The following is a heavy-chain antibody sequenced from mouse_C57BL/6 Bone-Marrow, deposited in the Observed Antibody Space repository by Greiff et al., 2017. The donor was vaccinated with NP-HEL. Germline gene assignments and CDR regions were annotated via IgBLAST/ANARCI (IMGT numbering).Heavy chain of an antibody. J-gene: IGHJ2*01. CDR1: GYSITSGYY. CDR2: ISYDGSN. D-gene: IGHD1-1*01. V-gene: IGHV3-6*01. CDR3: TLTTVVATFDY. Sequence: VQLKESGPGLVKPSQSLSLTCSVTGYSITSGYYWNWIRQFPGNKLEWMGYISYDGSNNYNPSLKNRISITRDTSKNQFFLKLNSVTTEDTATYYCTLTTVVATFDYWGQGTTLTVSS.